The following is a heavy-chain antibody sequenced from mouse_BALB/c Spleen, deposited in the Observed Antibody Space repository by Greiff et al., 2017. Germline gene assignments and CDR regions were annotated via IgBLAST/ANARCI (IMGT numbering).Heavy chain of an antibody. J-gene: IGHJ1*01. D-gene: IGHD1-1*01. Sequence: EVKLQESGPELEKPGASVKISCKASGYSFTGYNMNWVKQSNGKSLEWIGNIDPYYGGTSYNQKFKGKATLTVDKSSSTAYMQLKSLTSEDSAVSYCARSRDYGSRSDWYFDVWGAGTTVTVSS. CDR1: GYSFTGYN. CDR3: ARSRDYGSRSDWYFDV. V-gene: IGHV1-39*01. CDR2: IDPYYGGT.